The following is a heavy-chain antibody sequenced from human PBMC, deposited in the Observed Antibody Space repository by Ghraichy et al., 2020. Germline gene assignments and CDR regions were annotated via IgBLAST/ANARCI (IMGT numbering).Heavy chain of an antibody. Sequence: GESLNISCKGSGYSFTSYWIGWVRQMPGKGLEWMGIIYPGDSDTRYSPSFQGQVTISADKSISTAYLQWSSPKASDTAMYYCARHRYQYQLLSGVLDAFDIWGQGTMVTVSS. V-gene: IGHV5-51*01. CDR2: IYPGDSDT. CDR3: ARHRYQYQLLSGVLDAFDI. J-gene: IGHJ3*02. CDR1: GYSFTSYW. D-gene: IGHD2-2*01.